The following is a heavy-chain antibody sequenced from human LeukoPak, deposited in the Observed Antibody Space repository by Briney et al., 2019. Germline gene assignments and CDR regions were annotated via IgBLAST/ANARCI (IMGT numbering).Heavy chain of an antibody. CDR2: IYYSGST. CDR1: GVSISSYY. J-gene: IGHJ5*02. V-gene: IGHV4-59*08. D-gene: IGHD6-19*01. Sequence: SETLSLTCTVSGVSISSYYWSWIRQPPWKGLEWIGYIYYSGSTNYNPSLKSRVTISVDTSKNQFSLKLSSVTAADTAVYYCARQYSSGWYDGNWFDPWGQGTLVTVSS. CDR3: ARQYSSGWYDGNWFDP.